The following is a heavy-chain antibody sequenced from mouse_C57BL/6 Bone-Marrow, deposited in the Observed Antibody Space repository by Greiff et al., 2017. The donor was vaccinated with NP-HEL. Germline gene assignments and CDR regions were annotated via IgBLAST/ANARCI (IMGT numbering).Heavy chain of an antibody. D-gene: IGHD1-1*02. V-gene: IGHV1-50*01. Sequence: VQLQQSGAELVKPGASVKLSCKASGYTFTSYWMQWVKQRPGQGLEWIGEIDPSDSYTNYNQKFKGKATLTVDTSSSTAYMQLSSLTSEDSAVYYCARSLLFFWDYWGQGTTLTVSS. CDR3: ARSLLFFWDY. CDR1: GYTFTSYW. CDR2: IDPSDSYT. J-gene: IGHJ2*01.